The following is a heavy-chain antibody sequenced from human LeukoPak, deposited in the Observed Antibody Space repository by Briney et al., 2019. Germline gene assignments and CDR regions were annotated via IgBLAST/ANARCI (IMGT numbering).Heavy chain of an antibody. CDR1: GFTVSSYG. CDR2: ISYDGSNK. V-gene: IGHV3-30*03. CDR3: ATEHFGSLAVAVFGAYDY. Sequence: GGSLRLSCAASGFTVSSYGMHWVRQAPCKGLEWVAVISYDGSNKYYADSVKGRFTISRDNSKNTLYLQMNSLRAEDTAVYYCATEHFGSLAVAVFGAYDYWGQGTLVTVSS. D-gene: IGHD6-19*01. J-gene: IGHJ4*02.